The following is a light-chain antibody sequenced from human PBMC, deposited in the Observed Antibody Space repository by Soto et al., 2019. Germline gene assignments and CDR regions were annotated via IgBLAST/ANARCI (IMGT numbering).Light chain of an antibody. CDR3: QQTYNLPRT. V-gene: IGKV1-12*01. Sequence: DIQMTQSPSSVSASVGDRVTITCRASQDISSWVAWYQQKPGKAPKLLISAASSLQSGVPRRFSGSGSGTEFTLTITSLQPEDFATYYCQQTYNLPRTFGQGTKVDI. CDR2: AAS. J-gene: IGKJ1*01. CDR1: QDISSW.